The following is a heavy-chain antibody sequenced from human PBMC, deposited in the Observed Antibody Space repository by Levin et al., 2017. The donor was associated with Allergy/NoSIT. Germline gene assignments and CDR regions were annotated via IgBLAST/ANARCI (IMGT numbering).Heavy chain of an antibody. CDR2: IYSGGST. Sequence: GGSLRLSCAASGFTVSSNYMSWVRQAPGKGLEWVSVIYSGGSTYYADSVKGRFTISRDNSKNTLYLQMNSLRAEDTAVYYCARGAIWSGYDTHVNFFDYWGQGTLVTVSS. CDR1: GFTVSSNY. D-gene: IGHD3-3*01. CDR3: ARGAIWSGYDTHVNFFDY. J-gene: IGHJ4*02. V-gene: IGHV3-53*01.